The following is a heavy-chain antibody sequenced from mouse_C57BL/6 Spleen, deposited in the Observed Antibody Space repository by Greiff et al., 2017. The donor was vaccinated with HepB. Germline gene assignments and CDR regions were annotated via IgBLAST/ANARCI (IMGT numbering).Heavy chain of an antibody. CDR1: GYTFTSYW. Sequence: QVHVKQPGAELVKPGASVKMSCKASGYTFTSYWITWVKQRPGQGLEWIGDIYPGSGSTNYNEKFKSKATLTVDTSSSTAYMQLCSLTSEDSAVYYCAVRGDWYFDVWGTGTTVTVSS. V-gene: IGHV1-55*01. CDR2: IYPGSGST. CDR3: AVRGDWYFDV. J-gene: IGHJ1*03.